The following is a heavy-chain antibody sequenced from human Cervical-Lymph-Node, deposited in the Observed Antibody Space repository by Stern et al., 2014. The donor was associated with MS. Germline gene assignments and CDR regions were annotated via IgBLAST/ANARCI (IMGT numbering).Heavy chain of an antibody. CDR1: GFTFDDYD. Sequence: VQLLESGGDLVQPGRSLRLSCAASGFTFDDYDIHWVRPAPGTGLEWVSSVSWNSCTIAYADSVKGRFTISRDNAENSVYLQMNSLRPEDTAFYYCAKDIAVARRGAFDIWGQGTMVTVSS. D-gene: IGHD2-15*01. CDR3: AKDIAVARRGAFDI. J-gene: IGHJ3*02. CDR2: VSWNSCTI. V-gene: IGHV3-9*01.